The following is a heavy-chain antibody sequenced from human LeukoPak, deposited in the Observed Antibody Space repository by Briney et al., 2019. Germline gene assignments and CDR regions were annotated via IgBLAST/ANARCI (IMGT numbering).Heavy chain of an antibody. Sequence: PSETLSLTCTVSGGSISSYYWSWIRQPPGKGLEWIGYIYYSGSTNYNPSLKSRVTISVDTSKNQFSLKLSSVTAADTAVYYCARDNLSRLGYDILYWFDPWGQGTLVTVSS. D-gene: IGHD3-9*01. V-gene: IGHV4-59*01. CDR3: ARDNLSRLGYDILYWFDP. CDR2: IYYSGST. CDR1: GGSISSYY. J-gene: IGHJ5*02.